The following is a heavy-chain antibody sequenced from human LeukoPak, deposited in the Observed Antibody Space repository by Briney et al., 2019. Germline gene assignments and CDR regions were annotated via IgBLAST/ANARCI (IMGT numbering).Heavy chain of an antibody. D-gene: IGHD3-10*01. CDR2: IYSGGST. V-gene: IGHV3-66*01. CDR3: ARVGSWFGELSGDY. J-gene: IGHJ4*02. Sequence: PGGSLRLSCAASGFTVSSNYMSSVRQAPGEGLEWVSVIYSGGSTYHADSVKGRFNISRENSKNTLYLQMNRLRGEDTAVYYCARVGSWFGELSGDYGGQGTLVTVSS. CDR1: GFTVSSNY.